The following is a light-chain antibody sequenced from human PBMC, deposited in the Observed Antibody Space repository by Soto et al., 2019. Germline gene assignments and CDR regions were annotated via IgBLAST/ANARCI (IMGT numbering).Light chain of an antibody. CDR1: QSVSNNY. Sequence: EIGVSQSPGTLSLSTGERATLSCRASQSVSNNYLAWYQQKPGQAPRLLIYGASNRATGIPDRFSGSGSGTDFTLTISRLEPEDFAVYYCQQYGSSGTFAQGTKVDIK. CDR3: QQYGSSGT. J-gene: IGKJ1*01. V-gene: IGKV3-20*01. CDR2: GAS.